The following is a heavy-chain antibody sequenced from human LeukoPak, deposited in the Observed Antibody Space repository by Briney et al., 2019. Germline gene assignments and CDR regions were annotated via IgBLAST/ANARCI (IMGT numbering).Heavy chain of an antibody. CDR2: INHSGST. CDR1: GGSFSGYY. V-gene: IGHV4-34*01. CDR3: ARVGVGATPFDY. J-gene: IGHJ4*02. Sequence: SETLSLTCAVYGGSFSGYYWSWIRQPPGKGLEWIGEINHSGSTNYNPSLKSRVAISVDTSKNQFSLKLSSVTAADTAVYYCARVGVGATPFDYWGQGTLVTVSS. D-gene: IGHD1-26*01.